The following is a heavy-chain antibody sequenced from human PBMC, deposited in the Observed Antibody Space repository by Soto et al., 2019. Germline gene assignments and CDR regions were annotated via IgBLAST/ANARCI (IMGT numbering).Heavy chain of an antibody. CDR2: IYYSGST. V-gene: IGHV4-31*03. CDR3: ASDLGGRYCSGRTCYSGENWFDP. Sequence: QVQLQESGPGLVKPSQTLSLTCTVSGGSISSGGFYWSWIRQHPGKGLEWIGYIYYSGSTYYNPSLTRRVTKSADTSKNQISLDLSSVTAADTAGYYCASDLGGRYCSGRTCYSGENWFDPWGQGTLVTVSS. CDR1: GGSISSGGFY. D-gene: IGHD2-15*01. J-gene: IGHJ5*02.